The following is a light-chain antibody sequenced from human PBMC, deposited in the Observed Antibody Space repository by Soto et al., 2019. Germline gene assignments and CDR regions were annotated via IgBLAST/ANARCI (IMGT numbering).Light chain of an antibody. CDR3: QQSYSTPRT. Sequence: DIQMTPSPYSLSASVGDRVTITCRASQSISSYLNWYQQKPGKAPKLLIYAASSLQSGVPSRFSGSGSGTDFTLTVSSLQPEDFATYYCQQSYSTPRTFGQGTKVDIK. CDR1: QSISSY. CDR2: AAS. J-gene: IGKJ1*01. V-gene: IGKV1-39*01.